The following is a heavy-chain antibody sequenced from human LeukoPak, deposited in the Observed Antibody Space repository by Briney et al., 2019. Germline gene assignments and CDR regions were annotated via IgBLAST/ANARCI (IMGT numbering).Heavy chain of an antibody. CDR1: GFTFSSYA. D-gene: IGHD2-15*01. Sequence: GGSLRLSCAASGFTFSSYAMSWVRQAPGKGLEWVSAISGSGGSTYYADSVKGRFTISRDNSNNTLDLQTNSLRAEDTAVYYCARRGIVVVVAATRAFDTWGQGTMVTVSS. CDR3: ARRGIVVVVAATRAFDT. J-gene: IGHJ3*02. CDR2: ISGSGGST. V-gene: IGHV3-23*01.